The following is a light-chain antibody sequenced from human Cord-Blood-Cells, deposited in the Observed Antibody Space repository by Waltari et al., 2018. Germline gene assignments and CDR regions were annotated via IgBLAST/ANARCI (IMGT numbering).Light chain of an antibody. V-gene: IGKV1-5*03. J-gene: IGKJ4*01. CDR3: QQYNSYLT. CDR2: KAS. CDR1: QSISSW. Sequence: DIQMTQSPSTLSASVGDRLTITCRASQSISSWLAWYQQKPGKAPKLLIYKASSLESGVPSRFSGSGSGTEFTLTISSPQPDDFATYYCQQYNSYLTFGGGTKVEIK.